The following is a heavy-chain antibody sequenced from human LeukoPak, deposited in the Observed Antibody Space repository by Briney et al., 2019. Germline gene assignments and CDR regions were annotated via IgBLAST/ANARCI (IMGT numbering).Heavy chain of an antibody. CDR3: ARDKSRIAAAGPEHFDY. CDR1: GYTFTGYY. Sequence: ASVKVSCKASGYTFTGYYMHWVRQAPGQGLEWMGWINPNSGGTNYAQKFQGRVTMTRDTSISTAYMELSRLRSDDTAVYYCARDKSRIAAAGPEHFDYWGQGTLVTVSS. J-gene: IGHJ4*02. V-gene: IGHV1-2*02. D-gene: IGHD6-13*01. CDR2: INPNSGGT.